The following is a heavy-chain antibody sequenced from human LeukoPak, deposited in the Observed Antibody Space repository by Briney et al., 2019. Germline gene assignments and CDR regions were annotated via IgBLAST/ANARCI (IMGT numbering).Heavy chain of an antibody. V-gene: IGHV3-33*01. D-gene: IGHD3-10*01. Sequence: GGSLRLSCAASGFTFSSYGMHWVRQAPGKGLEWVAVIWYDGSDKYYADSVKGRFTISRENAKNSLYLQMNSLRAGDTAVYYCARGYYYGSGSYWGFDHWGQGTLVTVSS. CDR2: IWYDGSDK. J-gene: IGHJ4*02. CDR1: GFTFSSYG. CDR3: ARGYYYGSGSYWGFDH.